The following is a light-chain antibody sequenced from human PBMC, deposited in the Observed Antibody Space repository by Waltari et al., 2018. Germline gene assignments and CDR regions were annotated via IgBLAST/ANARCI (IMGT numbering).Light chain of an antibody. Sequence: QLVLTQSPSASASLGASVKLTCTLSSGHSSNIIAWHQQQPGKGPRYLMRVNSDGSHSKGDEIPDRFSGSSSGAERHLTISSLQSDDEADYYCQTGGHGTWVFGGGTKLTVL. CDR3: QTGGHGTWV. CDR2: VNSDGSH. V-gene: IGLV4-69*01. J-gene: IGLJ3*02. CDR1: SGHSSNI.